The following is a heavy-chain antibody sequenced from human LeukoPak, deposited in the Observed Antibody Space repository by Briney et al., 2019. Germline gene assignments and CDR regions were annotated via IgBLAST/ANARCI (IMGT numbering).Heavy chain of an antibody. CDR2: IRYDGSNK. CDR1: GFTFSSYG. CDR3: AKYAKMTYYYYMDV. D-gene: IGHD4/OR15-4a*01. V-gene: IGHV3-30*02. J-gene: IGHJ6*03. Sequence: PGGSLRLSCAASGFTFSSYGMHWVRQAPGKGLEWVAFIRYDGSNKYYADSVKGRFTISRDNSKNTLYLQMNSLRAEDTAVYYCAKYAKMTYYYYMDVWGKGTTVTVSS.